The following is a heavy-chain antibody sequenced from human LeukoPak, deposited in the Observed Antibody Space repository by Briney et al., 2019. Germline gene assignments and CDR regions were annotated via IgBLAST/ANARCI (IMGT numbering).Heavy chain of an antibody. CDR1: GFTFSSYA. D-gene: IGHD1-26*01. J-gene: IGHJ4*02. CDR2: ISYDGSNK. Sequence: GGSLRLSCAASGFTFSSYAMHWVRQAPGKGLEWGAVISYDGSNKYYADSVKGRFTIARDNSTNTVYLKMTSLRDEDTVVYYCARDRVGATDHFDYWGQGTLVTVSS. CDR3: ARDRVGATDHFDY. V-gene: IGHV3-30-3*01.